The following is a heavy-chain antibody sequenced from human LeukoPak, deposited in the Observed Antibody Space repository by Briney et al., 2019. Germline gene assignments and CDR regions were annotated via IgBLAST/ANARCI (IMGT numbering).Heavy chain of an antibody. Sequence: GGSLRLSCEASGFTFSSYSMNWVRQAPGKGLEWVSSISSSSSYIHYADSVKGRFTISRDNAKNSLYVQMNSLRAEDTAVYYCARAPLNVVMYHYFDYWGQGTLVTVSS. J-gene: IGHJ4*02. D-gene: IGHD3-16*01. V-gene: IGHV3-21*01. CDR3: ARAPLNVVMYHYFDY. CDR2: ISSSSSYI. CDR1: GFTFSSYS.